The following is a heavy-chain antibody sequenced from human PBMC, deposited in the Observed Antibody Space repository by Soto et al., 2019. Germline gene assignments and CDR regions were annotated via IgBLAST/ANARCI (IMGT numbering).Heavy chain of an antibody. J-gene: IGHJ6*02. Sequence: ASVKVSCKXSGYTFTSYGISWVRQAPGQGLEWMGWISAYNGNTNYAQKLQGRVTMTTDTSTSTAYMELRSLRSDDTAVYYCARSGWSYYYYGMDVWGQGTTVTVSS. CDR3: ARSGWSYYYYGMDV. V-gene: IGHV1-18*01. D-gene: IGHD2-15*01. CDR1: GYTFTSYG. CDR2: ISAYNGNT.